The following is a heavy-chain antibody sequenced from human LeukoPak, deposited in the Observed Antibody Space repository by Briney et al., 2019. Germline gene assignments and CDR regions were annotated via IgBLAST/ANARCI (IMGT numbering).Heavy chain of an antibody. CDR3: ARMNYVSSGWGAPFDY. CDR1: GFTVSSYY. CDR2: IYGGGTT. Sequence: GGSLRLSCAASGFTVSSYYMSWVRLAPGEGLEWVSIIYGGGTTNYADSVKGRFTISRDNAKNSLYLQMNSLRAEDTAVYYCARMNYVSSGWGAPFDYWGQGTLVTVSS. V-gene: IGHV3-53*01. D-gene: IGHD1-7*01. J-gene: IGHJ4*02.